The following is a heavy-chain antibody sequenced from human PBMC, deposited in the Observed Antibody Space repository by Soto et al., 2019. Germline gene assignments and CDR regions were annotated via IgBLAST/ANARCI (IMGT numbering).Heavy chain of an antibody. V-gene: IGHV4-30-4*01. CDR3: ARERRYYDFWSGPKHYYYGMDV. J-gene: IGHJ6*02. CDR1: GGSISSGDYY. D-gene: IGHD3-3*01. Sequence: SETLSLTCTVSGGSISSGDYYWSWIRQPPGKGLEWIGYIYYSGSTYYNPSLKSRVTISVDTSKNQFSLKLSSVTAADTAVYYCARERRYYDFWSGPKHYYYGMDVWGQGTTVTVSS. CDR2: IYYSGST.